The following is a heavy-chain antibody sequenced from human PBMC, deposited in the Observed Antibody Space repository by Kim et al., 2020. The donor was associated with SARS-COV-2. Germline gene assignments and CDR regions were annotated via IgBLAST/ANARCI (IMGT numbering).Heavy chain of an antibody. J-gene: IGHJ4*02. V-gene: IGHV3-73*01. CDR3: TRHELGYYDSSGYFSEDY. Sequence: GGSLRLSCAVSGFSFSASAMHWVRQASGKGLEWVGRIRDKANGYATTYAASVKGRFTIARDDSKNTAYLQMNSLKTEDMALYYCTRHELGYYDSSGYFSEDYWGQGTLVTVSS. CDR2: IRDKANGYAT. D-gene: IGHD3-22*01. CDR1: GFSFSASA.